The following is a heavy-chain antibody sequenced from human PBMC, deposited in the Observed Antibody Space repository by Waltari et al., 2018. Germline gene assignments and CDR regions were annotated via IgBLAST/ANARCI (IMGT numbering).Heavy chain of an antibody. D-gene: IGHD3-16*01. CDR2: IRSKTGYGIT. CDR3: TTEDSFGSGIGLDS. V-gene: IGHV3-15*01. CDR1: GFNFVNAW. J-gene: IGHJ4*02. Sequence: EVQLVESGGGLVKPGESLRLSCATSGFNFVNAWMSWVRQAPGKGLEWVGRIRSKTGYGITNYGAPVRGRFTISRDDSESTLYLQMNSLTSADTAVYYCTTEDSFGSGIGLDSWGQGTLVTVSS.